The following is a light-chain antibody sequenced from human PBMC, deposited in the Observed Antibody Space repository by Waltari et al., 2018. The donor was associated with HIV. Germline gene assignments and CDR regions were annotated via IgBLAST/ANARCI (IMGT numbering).Light chain of an antibody. CDR2: SAS. CDR1: QDISNS. CDR3: QQASFFPLT. J-gene: IGKJ3*01. V-gene: IGKV1-12*01. Sequence: DIQMTQSPSSVSGSVGDRVTINCRASQDISNSLAWYQQRPGKAPKLLIYSASNLQTWVPSRFSGSGSGTDFTLTISSLQPEDFATYYCQQASFFPLTFGPGTKVEVK.